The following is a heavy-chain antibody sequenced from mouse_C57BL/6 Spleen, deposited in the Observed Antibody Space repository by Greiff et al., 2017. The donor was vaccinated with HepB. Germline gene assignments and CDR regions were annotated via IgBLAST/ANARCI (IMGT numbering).Heavy chain of an antibody. CDR2: ISSGSSTI. Sequence: DVKLQESGGGLVKPGGSLKLSCAASGFTFSDYGMHWVRQAPEKGLEWVAYISSGSSTIYYADTVKGRFTISRDNAKNTLFLQMTSLRSEDTAMYYCARPDFDYWGQGTTLTVSS. CDR1: GFTFSDYG. CDR3: ARPDFDY. J-gene: IGHJ2*01. V-gene: IGHV5-17*01.